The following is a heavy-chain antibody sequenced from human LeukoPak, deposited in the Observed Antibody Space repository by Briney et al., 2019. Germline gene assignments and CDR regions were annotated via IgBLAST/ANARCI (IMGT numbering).Heavy chain of an antibody. CDR3: ARDYYDSSGYCFDY. D-gene: IGHD3-22*01. Sequence: GGSLRLSCAASGFTFSDYYMSCIPQAPGKGLEWVSYISSSGSTIYYADSVKGRFTISRDNAKNSLYLQMNSLRAEDTAVYYCARDYYDSSGYCFDYRGQGTLVTVSS. CDR1: GFTFSDYY. V-gene: IGHV3-11*01. J-gene: IGHJ4*02. CDR2: ISSSGSTI.